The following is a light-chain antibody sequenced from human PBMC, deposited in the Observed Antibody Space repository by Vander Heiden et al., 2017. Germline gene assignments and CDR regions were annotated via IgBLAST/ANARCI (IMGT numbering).Light chain of an antibody. CDR2: EDN. CDR3: QSYDSSNHEVV. J-gene: IGLJ2*01. V-gene: IGLV6-57*04. Sequence: NFMLTQPHSVSESPGKTVTISCPRSSGSIASNYVQWYQQRPGSAPTTVSYEDNQRPSGVPDRFSGSIDSSSNSASLTISGLKTEDEADYYCQSYDSSNHEVVFGGGTKLTVL. CDR1: SGSIASNY.